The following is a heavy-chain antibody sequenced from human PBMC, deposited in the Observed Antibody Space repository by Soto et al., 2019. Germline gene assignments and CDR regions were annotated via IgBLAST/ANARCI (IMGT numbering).Heavy chain of an antibody. CDR1: GFTFSRYS. CDR2: ISGSGGTT. J-gene: IGHJ6*02. Sequence: EVQLLESGGGLVQPGGSLRLSCAASGFTFSRYSLIWVRQAAGKGLEWVSAISGSGGTTYYAESVKGRFNYTRDNSKNTLNLEMKSPRARGTAVEYCAKGGVGYYDSTGYSLYYYYGMDGWGQGTTVTVSS. V-gene: IGHV3-23*01. CDR3: AKGGVGYYDSTGYSLYYYYGMDG. D-gene: IGHD3-22*01.